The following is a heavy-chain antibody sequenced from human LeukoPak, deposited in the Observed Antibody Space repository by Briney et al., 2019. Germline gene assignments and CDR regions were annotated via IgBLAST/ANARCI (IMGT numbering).Heavy chain of an antibody. Sequence: PGRSLRLSCAASGFTFSSYGMHWVRQAPGKGLEWVAFVRYDGSNKYYADSVKGRFTISRDSSKNTLYLQMNSLRPEDTAVYYCANGRGQSYPHYYFDSWGQGTLVTVSS. V-gene: IGHV3-30*02. CDR3: ANGRGQSYPHYYFDS. D-gene: IGHD5-18*01. CDR1: GFTFSSYG. J-gene: IGHJ4*02. CDR2: VRYDGSNK.